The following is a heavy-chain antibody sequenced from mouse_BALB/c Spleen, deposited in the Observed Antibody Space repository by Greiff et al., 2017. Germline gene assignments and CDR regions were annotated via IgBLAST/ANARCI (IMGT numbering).Heavy chain of an antibody. CDR1: GFSLTSYG. V-gene: IGHV2-6-2*01. CDR2: IWSDGST. Sequence: VKLQESGPDLVAPSQSLSITCTVSGFSLTSYGVHWVRQPPGKGLEWLVVIWSDGSTTYNSALKSRLSISKDNSKSQVFLKMNSLQTDDTAMYYCARHSYYGNAMDYWGQGTSVTVSS. CDR3: ARHSYYGNAMDY. D-gene: IGHD2-10*01. J-gene: IGHJ4*01.